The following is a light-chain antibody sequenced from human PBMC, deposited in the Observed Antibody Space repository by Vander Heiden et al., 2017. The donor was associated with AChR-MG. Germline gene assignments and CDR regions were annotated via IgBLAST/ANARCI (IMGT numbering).Light chain of an antibody. J-gene: IGLJ3*02. Sequence: NFVLTQPHSVSGSPGKTVTISCTRSSGSIASNYVQWYQQRPGSAPTTVIYEDDQRPSGVPDRFSGSIDRSSNSASLTISGLKTEDEADYYCQSHHSSENWVFGGGTKVTVL. CDR1: SGSIASNY. CDR2: EDD. V-gene: IGLV6-57*03. CDR3: QSHHSSENWV.